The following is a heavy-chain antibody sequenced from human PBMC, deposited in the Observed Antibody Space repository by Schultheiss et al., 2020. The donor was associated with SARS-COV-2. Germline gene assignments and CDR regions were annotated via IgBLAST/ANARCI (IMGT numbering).Heavy chain of an antibody. D-gene: IGHD2-2*01. J-gene: IGHJ6*02. V-gene: IGHV3-48*03. CDR3: AKGVPASQGAYYYYGMDV. CDR2: ISGGST. Sequence: GGSLRLSCAASGFTFSSYEMNWVRQAPGKGLEWVSSISGGSTYYADSVKGRFTISRDNSKNSLYLQMNSLRAEDTAVYYCAKGVPASQGAYYYYGMDVWGQGTTVTVSS. CDR1: GFTFSSYE.